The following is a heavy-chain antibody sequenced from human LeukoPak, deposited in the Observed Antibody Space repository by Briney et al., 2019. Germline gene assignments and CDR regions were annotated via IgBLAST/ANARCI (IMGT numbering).Heavy chain of an antibody. Sequence: GGSLRLSCAASGFTFSSYWMNWVRQTPGKGLVWVSRIASDGSSTTYADSVKGRFSISRDNAKNTLYLQMNSLRVEDTAVYYCARGRPHGNDYWGQGTLVTVSS. J-gene: IGHJ4*02. D-gene: IGHD4-23*01. CDR3: ARGRPHGNDY. V-gene: IGHV3-74*01. CDR2: IASDGSST. CDR1: GFTFSSYW.